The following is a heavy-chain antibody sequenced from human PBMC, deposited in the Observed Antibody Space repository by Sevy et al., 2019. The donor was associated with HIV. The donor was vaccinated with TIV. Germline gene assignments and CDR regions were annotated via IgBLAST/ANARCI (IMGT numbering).Heavy chain of an antibody. Sequence: GGSLRLSCAASGFTFSSYAMNWFRQAPGKGLEWVSGISGRGGSTYYADSVKGRFTISRDNSKNTLFLQMNTLRAEDTAVYYCAKVSVDTGDYVSDYWGQGTLVTVSS. CDR3: AKVSVDTGDYVSDY. J-gene: IGHJ4*02. CDR2: ISGRGGST. V-gene: IGHV3-23*01. D-gene: IGHD4-17*01. CDR1: GFTFSSYA.